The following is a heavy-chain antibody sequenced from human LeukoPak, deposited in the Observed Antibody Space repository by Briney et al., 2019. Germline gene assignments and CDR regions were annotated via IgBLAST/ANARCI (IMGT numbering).Heavy chain of an antibody. CDR2: IYYSGST. D-gene: IGHD6-19*01. J-gene: IGHJ4*02. V-gene: IGHV4-39*07. CDR1: GGSISSSSYY. CDR3: ARQSSGWYYFDY. Sequence: SETLSLTCTVSGGSISSSSYYWGWIRQPPGKGLEWIGSIYYSGSTYYNPSLKSRVTISVDTSKNQFSLKLSSVTAADTAVYYCARQSSGWYYFDYWGQGTLVTVSS.